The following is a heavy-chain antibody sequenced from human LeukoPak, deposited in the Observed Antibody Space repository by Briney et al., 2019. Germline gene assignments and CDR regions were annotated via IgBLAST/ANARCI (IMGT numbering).Heavy chain of an antibody. V-gene: IGHV1-69*05. CDR3: ARALGTYYYGSGSYGY. J-gene: IGHJ4*02. Sequence: AASVTVSYKASGGTFSAYAISWVRQAPGHALEWMGGIIPILGTANYAQKFQGRVTITTDESTSTAYMELSSLRSEDTAVYYCARALGTYYYGSGSYGYWGQGTLVTVSS. CDR2: IIPILGTA. D-gene: IGHD3-10*01. CDR1: GGTFSAYA.